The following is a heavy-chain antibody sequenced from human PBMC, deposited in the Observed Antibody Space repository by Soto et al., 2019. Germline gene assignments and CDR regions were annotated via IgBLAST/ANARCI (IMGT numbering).Heavy chain of an antibody. V-gene: IGHV2-5*02. CDR3: AHSPNTYYDFWSGYFG. D-gene: IGHD3-3*01. CDR1: GFSLSTSGVG. J-gene: IGHJ4*02. Sequence: PTLVNPTQTLTLTCTFSGFSLSTSGVGVGWIRQPPGKALEWLALIYWDDDKRYSPSLKSRLTITKDTSKNQVVLTMTNMDPVDTATYYCAHSPNTYYDFWSGYFGWGQGTLVTVSS. CDR2: IYWDDDK.